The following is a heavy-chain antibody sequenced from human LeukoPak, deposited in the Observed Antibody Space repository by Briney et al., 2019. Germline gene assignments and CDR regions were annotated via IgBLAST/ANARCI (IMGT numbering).Heavy chain of an antibody. D-gene: IGHD4-17*01. J-gene: IGHJ4*02. CDR1: GCTYGDQA. Sequence: SLTLSCTATGCTYGDQALSWVRQAPGKGLEWVGFIRRKSYGGTTDYAASVKGRFTISRDDSKSIVYLHMNSLKTEDTAVYYCTRDQASFYGDYVEFDYWGQGTLVTVSS. CDR3: TRDQASFYGDYVEFDY. V-gene: IGHV3-49*04. CDR2: IRRKSYGGTT.